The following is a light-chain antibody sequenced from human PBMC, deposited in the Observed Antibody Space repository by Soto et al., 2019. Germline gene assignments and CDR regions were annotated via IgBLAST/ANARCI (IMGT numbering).Light chain of an antibody. CDR1: QSVISNY. V-gene: IGKV3-20*01. Sequence: ETVLTQSPGTLSLSPGERATLSCRASQSVISNYLAWYQQKPGQAPRLLIYGASSRATGIPDRFIGSGSGTDFTLTVSRLEPDDFAVYYCQQFGDSLTFGGGTKV. J-gene: IGKJ4*01. CDR2: GAS. CDR3: QQFGDSLT.